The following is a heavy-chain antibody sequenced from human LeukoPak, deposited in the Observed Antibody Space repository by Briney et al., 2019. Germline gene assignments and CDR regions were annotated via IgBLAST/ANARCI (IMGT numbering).Heavy chain of an antibody. CDR1: GYTFTDYY. J-gene: IGHJ4*02. V-gene: IGHV1-2*02. CDR2: INPNSGGT. D-gene: IGHD3-22*01. CDR3: ARASYYYDSSGYPGYYFDY. Sequence: GASVKVSCKASGYTFTDYYMHWVRQAPGQGLEWMGWINPNSGGTNYAQKFQGKVTMTRDTSISTAYMELSRLRSDDTAVYSCARASYYYDSSGYPGYYFDYWGQGTLVTVSS.